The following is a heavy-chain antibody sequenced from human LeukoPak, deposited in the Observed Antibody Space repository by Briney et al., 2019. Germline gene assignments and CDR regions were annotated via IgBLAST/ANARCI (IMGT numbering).Heavy chain of an antibody. CDR1: GSTFSGSA. Sequence: PGGSLRLSCAASGSTFSGSAMHWVRQASGKGLEWVGRIRSKANSYATAYAASVKGRFTISRDDSKNTAYLQMNSLKTEDTAVYYCTTRGSYYDSSGLGYYYYMDVWGKGTTVTVSS. V-gene: IGHV3-73*01. D-gene: IGHD3-22*01. CDR2: IRSKANSYAT. CDR3: TTRGSYYDSSGLGYYYYMDV. J-gene: IGHJ6*03.